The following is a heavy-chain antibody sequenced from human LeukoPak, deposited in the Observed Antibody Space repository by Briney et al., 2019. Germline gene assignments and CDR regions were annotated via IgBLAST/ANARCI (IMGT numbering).Heavy chain of an antibody. J-gene: IGHJ4*02. CDR3: ASRWPPDY. V-gene: IGHV3-66*01. CDR2: IYTAAST. D-gene: IGHD5-24*01. CDR1: GFTFSNYW. Sequence: GGSLRLSCAASGFTFSNYWVHWVRQAPGKGLEWVSFIYTAASTYYADAVKGRFTISRDDSKNTVYLQMNSLRDEDTAVYYCASRWPPDYWGQGTLVTVSS.